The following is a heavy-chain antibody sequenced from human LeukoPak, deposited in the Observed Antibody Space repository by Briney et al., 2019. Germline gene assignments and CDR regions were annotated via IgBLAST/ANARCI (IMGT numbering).Heavy chain of an antibody. CDR1: GFTFSAYY. CDR3: ARAPMSGYTYTMGS. D-gene: IGHD5-18*01. Sequence: GGSLRLSCAASGFTFSAYYIHWVRQAPGKGLVWVSRVSSDGSSTNHADSVKGRFTISRDNAKNTLYLQMDSLRVEDTAVYYCARAPMSGYTYTMGSWGQGTLVTVSS. V-gene: IGHV3-74*01. CDR2: VSSDGSST. J-gene: IGHJ5*02.